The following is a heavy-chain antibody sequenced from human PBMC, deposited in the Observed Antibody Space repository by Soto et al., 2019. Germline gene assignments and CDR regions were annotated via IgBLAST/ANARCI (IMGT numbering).Heavy chain of an antibody. CDR1: GYTFTSYY. Sequence: QVQLVQSGAEVKRPGASVKVSCKASGYTFTSYYMHWVRQAPGQGLEWMGIINPSGGSTSYAQKFQGRVTMTRDTSTSTVYMELSSLRSEDTAVYYCARTFKGYCSSTSCYRDVVHNYYYGMDVWGQGTTVTVSS. CDR2: INPSGGST. V-gene: IGHV1-46*01. J-gene: IGHJ6*02. D-gene: IGHD2-2*02. CDR3: ARTFKGYCSSTSCYRDVVHNYYYGMDV.